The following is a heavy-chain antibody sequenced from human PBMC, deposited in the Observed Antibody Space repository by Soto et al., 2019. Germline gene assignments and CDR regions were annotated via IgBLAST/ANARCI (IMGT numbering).Heavy chain of an antibody. CDR2: IYWDDDK. V-gene: IGHV2-5*02. J-gene: IGHJ6*02. Sequence: QITLKESGPTLVKPTQTLTLTCTFSGFSLSTSGVGVAGIRQPPGKALEGLALIYWDDDKRYRPSLESRLTITTDTSKNQVVLKMTNMDSVDTATYYCAYLPCSGGSCYWFSFSGMDVWGQGTTVTVSS. D-gene: IGHD2-15*01. CDR3: AYLPCSGGSCYWFSFSGMDV. CDR1: GFSLSTSGVG.